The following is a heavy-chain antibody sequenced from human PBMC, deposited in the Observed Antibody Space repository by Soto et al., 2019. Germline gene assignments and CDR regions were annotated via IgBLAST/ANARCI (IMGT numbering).Heavy chain of an antibody. Sequence: QVLLQESGPGLMKPSQTLSLTCTVSGLTISSASYYWSWIRQHPGKGLEWVGNIYYNGSTYYSPSLKDRVTLWVGTSKNQFSLRLASVTAADTAVYYCARYRISGSWSKFDYWGQGTLVTVSS. CDR1: GLTISSASYY. CDR3: ARYRISGSWSKFDY. CDR2: IYYNGST. D-gene: IGHD6-13*01. V-gene: IGHV4-31*03. J-gene: IGHJ4*02.